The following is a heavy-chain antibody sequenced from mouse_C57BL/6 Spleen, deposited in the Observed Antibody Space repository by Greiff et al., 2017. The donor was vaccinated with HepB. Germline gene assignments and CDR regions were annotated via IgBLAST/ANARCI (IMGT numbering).Heavy chain of an antibody. Sequence: EVMLVESGGGLVKPGGSLKLSCAASGFTFSSYAMSWVRQTPEKRLEWVATISDGGSYTYYPDTVKGRFTISRDNAKNNLYLQMSHLKSEDTAMYYCARKTTVVAHAMDYWGQGTSVTVSS. CDR1: GFTFSSYA. J-gene: IGHJ4*01. D-gene: IGHD1-1*01. V-gene: IGHV5-4*03. CDR2: ISDGGSYT. CDR3: ARKTTVVAHAMDY.